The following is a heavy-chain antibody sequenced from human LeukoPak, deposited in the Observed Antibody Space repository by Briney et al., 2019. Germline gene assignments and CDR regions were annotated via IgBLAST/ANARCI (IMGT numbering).Heavy chain of an antibody. J-gene: IGHJ4*02. Sequence: GGSLTLSCAPSGFIFYDYAMHWVRQAPGKGLEWVSGITWKSDSVGYADSVKGRFTISRDNAKNSLYLQMNSLRAGDTALYYCARDPYDSSGYRTYYFDYWGQGTLVTVSS. CDR2: ITWKSDSV. V-gene: IGHV3-9*01. CDR3: ARDPYDSSGYRTYYFDY. CDR1: GFIFYDYA. D-gene: IGHD3-22*01.